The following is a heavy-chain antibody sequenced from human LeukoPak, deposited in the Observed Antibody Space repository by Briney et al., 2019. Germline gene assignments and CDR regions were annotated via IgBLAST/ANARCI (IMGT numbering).Heavy chain of an antibody. CDR2: ISVGGGST. CDR3: AKDLTSVGATNY. J-gene: IGHJ4*02. Sequence: PGGSLRLSCAASGFTFSTYAMSWVRQAPGKGLEGVSAISVGGGSTFYADSVKGRFTISRDNSKNTLFLQMNNPRAEDTAVYFCAKDLTSVGATNYWGQGTQVTVSS. V-gene: IGHV3-23*01. CDR1: GFTFSTYA. D-gene: IGHD1-26*01.